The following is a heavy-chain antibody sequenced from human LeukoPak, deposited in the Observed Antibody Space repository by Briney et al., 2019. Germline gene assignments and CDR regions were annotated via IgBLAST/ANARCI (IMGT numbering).Heavy chain of an antibody. CDR3: ASGTLEDCGGDCYSGY. CDR2: IKQDGSEK. D-gene: IGHD2-21*02. Sequence: PGGSLRLSCAASGFPFSTQWMSWVRQAPGKGLEWVANIKQDGSEKYYVDSVKGRFTISRDNAKNSLYLQMNSLRAEDTAVYYCASGTLEDCGGDCYSGYWGQGTLVTVSS. V-gene: IGHV3-7*01. CDR1: GFPFSTQW. J-gene: IGHJ4*02.